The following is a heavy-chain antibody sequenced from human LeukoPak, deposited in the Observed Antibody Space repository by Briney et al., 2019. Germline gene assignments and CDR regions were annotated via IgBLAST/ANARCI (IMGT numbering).Heavy chain of an antibody. CDR1: GFTFSSYE. V-gene: IGHV3-48*03. Sequence: GGSLRLSCAASGFTFSSYEMNWVRQAPGKGLEWVSYISSSGSTIYYADSVKGRFTISRDNAKNSLYLQMNSLRAEDTAVYYCARSNLDGDYGDYRPFDYWGQGTLVTVSS. CDR3: ARSNLDGDYGDYRPFDY. J-gene: IGHJ4*02. CDR2: ISSSGSTI. D-gene: IGHD4-17*01.